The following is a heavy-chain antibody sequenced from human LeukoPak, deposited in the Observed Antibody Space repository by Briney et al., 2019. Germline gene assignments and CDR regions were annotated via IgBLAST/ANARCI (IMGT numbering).Heavy chain of an antibody. D-gene: IGHD2-21*02. J-gene: IGHJ4*02. CDR3: AKLGAYCGGDCYSGRVWFDY. V-gene: IGHV3-23*01. CDR1: GFRFTYYG. CDR2: ISGSRSDETT. Sequence: PGGSLRLSCAASGFRFTYYGMSWVRQAPGKGLEWVSGISGSRSDETTYYADSVKGRFTISRDNSKNTVYLQMNSLRGEDTAVYYCAKLGAYCGGDCYSGRVWFDYWGQGTLVTVSS.